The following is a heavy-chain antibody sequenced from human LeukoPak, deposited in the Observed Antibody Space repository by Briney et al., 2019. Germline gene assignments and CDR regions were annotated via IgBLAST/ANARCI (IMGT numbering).Heavy chain of an antibody. J-gene: IGHJ5*02. V-gene: IGHV3-20*04. CDR2: INWNGGST. D-gene: IGHD3-3*02. CDR1: GFTFDDYG. CDR3: ARDESISRIGRFDP. Sequence: GGSLRLSCAASGFTFDDYGMSWVRQAPGKGLEWVSGINWNGGSTGYADSVKGRFTISRDNAKNSLYLQMNSLRAEDTAVYYCARDESISRIGRFDPWGQGTLVTVAS.